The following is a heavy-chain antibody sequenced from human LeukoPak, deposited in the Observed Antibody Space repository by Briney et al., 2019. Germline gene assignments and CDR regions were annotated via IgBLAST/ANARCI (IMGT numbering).Heavy chain of an antibody. D-gene: IGHD5-12*01. J-gene: IGHJ4*02. CDR1: GYTFTGSH. CDR3: ARGSSYGGYDELDY. CDR2: ISTYNGNT. Sequence: GASVKVSCKASGYTFTGSHIHWVRQAPGQGLECMGWISTYNGNTNYAQKLQGRVTMTADTSTTTAYMDLRNLRSDDTAVYYSARGSSYGGYDELDYWGQGTLVTGSS. V-gene: IGHV1-18*04.